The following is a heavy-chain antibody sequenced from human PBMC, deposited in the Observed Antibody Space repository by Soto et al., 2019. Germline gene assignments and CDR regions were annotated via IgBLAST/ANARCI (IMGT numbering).Heavy chain of an antibody. D-gene: IGHD3-3*01. Sequence: QVQLQQWGAGLLKPSETLSLTCAVYGGSFSGYYWSWIRQPPGKGLEWIGEINHSGSTNYNPSLKTRVTISVYTSKNQFSLKLSSVTPADTAVYYCARGPSTRNYDFWSGYKPFYYYYYMDVWGKGTTVTVSS. CDR1: GGSFSGYY. V-gene: IGHV4-34*01. CDR2: INHSGST. J-gene: IGHJ6*03. CDR3: ARGPSTRNYDFWSGYKPFYYYYYMDV.